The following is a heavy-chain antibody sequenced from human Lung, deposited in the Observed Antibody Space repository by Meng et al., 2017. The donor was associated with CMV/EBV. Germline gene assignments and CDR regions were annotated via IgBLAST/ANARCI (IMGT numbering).Heavy chain of an antibody. CDR1: GGTISSSIL. V-gene: IGHV4-4*02. CDR2: IYHSGST. Sequence: QVQLQESGPGLVKPSGTLSLTCAVAGGTISSSILWTWVRQVPGKGLEWIGEIYHSGSTNYNPSLKSRVTISVDKFKNQFSLKLGSVTAADTAVYYCARIERRRILKYCGSDCSTTDYWGQGTLVTVSS. CDR3: ARIERRRILKYCGSDCSTTDY. J-gene: IGHJ4*02. D-gene: IGHD2-21*02.